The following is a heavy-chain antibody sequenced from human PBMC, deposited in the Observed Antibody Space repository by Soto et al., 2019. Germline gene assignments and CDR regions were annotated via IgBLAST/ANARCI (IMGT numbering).Heavy chain of an antibody. D-gene: IGHD3-10*02. CDR2: INPNSGGT. Sequence: GASVKVSCKASGYTFTGYYMHWVRQAPGQGLEWMGWINPNSGGTNYAQKFQGWVTMTRDTSISTAYMELSSLRSDDTAVYYCATTPILGELLLSPPKISSFDYWGQGTLVTVSS. J-gene: IGHJ4*02. V-gene: IGHV1-2*04. CDR3: ATTPILGELLLSPPKISSFDY. CDR1: GYTFTGYY.